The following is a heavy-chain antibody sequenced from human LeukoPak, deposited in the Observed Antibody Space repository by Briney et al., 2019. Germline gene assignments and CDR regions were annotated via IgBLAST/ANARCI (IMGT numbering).Heavy chain of an antibody. D-gene: IGHD6-13*01. CDR2: ISYDGRNK. CDR3: ARFAGYSSSWPLDY. Sequence: PGRSLRLSCAASGFTFSNYGMHWVRQAPGKGLEWVAIISYDGRNKYYADSVKGRFTISRDNSKNTVYLQMNSLRAEDTALYYCARFAGYSSSWPLDYWGQGTLVTVSS. CDR1: GFTFSNYG. J-gene: IGHJ4*02. V-gene: IGHV3-30*03.